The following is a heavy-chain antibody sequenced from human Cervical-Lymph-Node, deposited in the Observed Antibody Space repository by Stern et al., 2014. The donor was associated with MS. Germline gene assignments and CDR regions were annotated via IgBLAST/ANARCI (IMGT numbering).Heavy chain of an antibody. Sequence: QLQLQESGPGLVKPSETLSLNCTVSGGSMKTYFWNWVRQPPGRGLEWIGSVNDRGDTNYSPSLKSRVTISIDASKSQFSLKLQSVTAADTAIYYCTRATGAATAMLYWGQGSLLTVS. V-gene: IGHV4-59*01. D-gene: IGHD1-14*01. CDR3: TRATGAATAMLY. CDR1: GGSMKTYF. J-gene: IGHJ4*02. CDR2: VNDRGDT.